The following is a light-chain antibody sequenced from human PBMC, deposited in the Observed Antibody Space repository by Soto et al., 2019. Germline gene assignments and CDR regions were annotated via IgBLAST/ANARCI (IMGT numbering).Light chain of an antibody. CDR2: RNN. CDR1: SSNIGSNY. CDR3: AAWDDSLSGLV. J-gene: IGLJ2*01. V-gene: IGLV1-47*01. Sequence: QSVLTQPPSASGTPGQRVTISCSGSSSNIGSNYVYWYQQLPGTAPKLLIYRNNQRPSGVPDRFSGSKSGTSASLAISGLRSEDEAEYYRAAWDDSLSGLVFGGGTQLTV.